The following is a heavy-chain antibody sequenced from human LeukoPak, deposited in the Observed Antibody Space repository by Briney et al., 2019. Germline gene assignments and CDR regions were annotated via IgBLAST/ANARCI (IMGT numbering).Heavy chain of an antibody. J-gene: IGHJ4*02. CDR1: GFTFSSYS. D-gene: IGHD6-19*01. Sequence: PGGSLRLSCAASGFTFSSYSMNWVRQAPGKGLEWVSSISSSSSYIYYADSVKGRFTISRDNAKNSLYLQMNSLRAEDTAVYYCARNEPNGYSSGWYYFDYWGQGTLVTVSS. V-gene: IGHV3-21*01. CDR3: ARNEPNGYSSGWYYFDY. CDR2: ISSSSSYI.